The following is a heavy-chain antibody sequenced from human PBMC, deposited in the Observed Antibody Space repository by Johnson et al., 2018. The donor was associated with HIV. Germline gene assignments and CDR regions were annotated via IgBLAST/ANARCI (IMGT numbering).Heavy chain of an antibody. V-gene: IGHV3-23*04. CDR1: RFTFSSYA. Sequence: MQLVESGGGLVQPGGSLRLSCAASRFTFSSYAMSWVRQAPGQGLEWVSCISGGGGGKNYADSVKGRFTISRDNSKNTLYLQMNSLRAEDTAVYYCAKTVVRECGRAGGAFDIWGQGTMVTVSS. CDR3: AKTVVRECGRAGGAFDI. CDR2: ISGGGGGK. J-gene: IGHJ3*02. D-gene: IGHD2-8*02.